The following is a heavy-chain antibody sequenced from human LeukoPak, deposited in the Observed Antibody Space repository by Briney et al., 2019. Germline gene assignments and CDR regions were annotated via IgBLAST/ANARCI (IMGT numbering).Heavy chain of an antibody. V-gene: IGHV3-11*03. CDR1: GFSFSDDY. Sequence: GGSLRFSCAASGFSFSDDYMSWIRQAPGQGLGWDSYISNTGSYTNYADSVRGRFTISRDNAKNSLYLQMNILRAEDTAVYYCARSRGTGPGAYFDYWGPGTLVTVSP. CDR3: ARSRGTGPGAYFDY. CDR2: ISNTGSYT. J-gene: IGHJ4*02. D-gene: IGHD3/OR15-3a*01.